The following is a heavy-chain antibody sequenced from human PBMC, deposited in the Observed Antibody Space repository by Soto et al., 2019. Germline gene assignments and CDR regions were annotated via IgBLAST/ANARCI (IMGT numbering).Heavy chain of an antibody. D-gene: IGHD3-10*01. V-gene: IGHV1-18*01. CDR2: VSAYNGNK. J-gene: IGHJ4*02. CDR3: TRGAGQGSGSYD. CDR1: GYIFTSYG. Sequence: QVQLVQSGAEVKKPGASVKVSCKASGYIFTSYGITWVRQAPGQGLEWMGWVSAYNGNKKYAQKLQGRVTMSTDTSTSTAYMELRSLRSDDTAVYYCTRGAGQGSGSYDWGQGTLVTVSS.